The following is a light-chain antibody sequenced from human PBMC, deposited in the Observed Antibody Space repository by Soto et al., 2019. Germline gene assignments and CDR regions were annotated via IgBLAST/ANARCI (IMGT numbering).Light chain of an antibody. Sequence: DIVMTQSPDSLAVSLGERATINCKSSQSVFYTSNSRNYLAWYQQRPGQAPKLLISWASTREFGVPDRFSGSGSGTDFTLTISGLQAEDVAVYYCQNYYSIPLPFGGGTKVEIK. CDR1: QSVFYTSNSRNY. J-gene: IGKJ4*01. CDR3: QNYYSIPLP. V-gene: IGKV4-1*01. CDR2: WAS.